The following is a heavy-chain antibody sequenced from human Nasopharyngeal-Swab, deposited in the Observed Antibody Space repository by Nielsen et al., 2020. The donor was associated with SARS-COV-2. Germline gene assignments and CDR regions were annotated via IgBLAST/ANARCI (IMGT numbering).Heavy chain of an antibody. CDR3: ARDQGSYFRLYFDY. J-gene: IGHJ4*02. Sequence: WIRQPPGKGLEWVSVIYSGGSSTYYADSAKGRFTISRDNAKNSLYLQMNSLRAEDTAVYYCARDQGSYFRLYFDYWGQGTLVTVSS. V-gene: IGHV3-23*03. CDR2: IYSGGSST. D-gene: IGHD1-26*01.